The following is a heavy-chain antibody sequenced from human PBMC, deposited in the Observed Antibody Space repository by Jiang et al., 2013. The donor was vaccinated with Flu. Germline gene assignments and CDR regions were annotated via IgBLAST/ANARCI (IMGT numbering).Heavy chain of an antibody. CDR2: IYYSGST. D-gene: IGHD6-19*01. CDR3: ARDYSSGWYGPGDY. Sequence: SQTLSLTCTVSGGSISSGGYYWSWIRQHPGKGLEWIGYIYYSGSTYYNPSLKSRVTISVDTSKNQFSLKLSSVTAADTAVYYCARDYSSGWYGPGDYWGQGTLVTVSS. J-gene: IGHJ4*02. V-gene: IGHV4-31*03. CDR1: GGSISSGGYY.